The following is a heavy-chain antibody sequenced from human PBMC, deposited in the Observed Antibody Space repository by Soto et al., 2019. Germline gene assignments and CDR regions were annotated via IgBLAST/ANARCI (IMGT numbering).Heavy chain of an antibody. D-gene: IGHD3-10*01. CDR2: INPRGFFT. CDR1: GYTFTSYN. Sequence: QVQLVQSGAEVKKPGASVKVSCKASGYTFTSYNIHWVRQAPGQGLEWVGMINPRGFFTTYAQKCRGKVTMTGDTSTSLVYMELTNLRSEYTAVYYCVRAAGRFGELFWFDPWGQGTLVSVSS. J-gene: IGHJ5*02. V-gene: IGHV1-46*01. CDR3: VRAAGRFGELFWFDP.